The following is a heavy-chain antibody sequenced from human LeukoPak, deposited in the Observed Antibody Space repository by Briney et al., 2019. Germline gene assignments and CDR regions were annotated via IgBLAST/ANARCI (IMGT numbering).Heavy chain of an antibody. CDR1: GFTFSSYA. CDR3: AKRVEYSSSSGGYFDY. J-gene: IGHJ4*03. CDR2: ISDSGGNT. V-gene: IGHV3-23*01. D-gene: IGHD6-6*01. Sequence: GGSLRLSCAASGFTFSSYAMSWVRQPPGKGLEWVSAISDSGGNTYYADSVKGRFTISRDNSKNTLYLQMNSLRAEDTALYYCAKRVEYSSSSGGYFDYWGQGTLVTVSS.